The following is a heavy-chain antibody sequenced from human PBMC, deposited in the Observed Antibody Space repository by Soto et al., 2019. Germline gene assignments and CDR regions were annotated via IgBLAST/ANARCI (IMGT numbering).Heavy chain of an antibody. CDR1: GYTFTRSN. CDR2: INVGNGNT. V-gene: IGHV1-3*01. Sequence: ASVKVSCKPPGYTFTRSNIHWVRQAPGQRLKWMGWINVGNGNTSYSQKLQGRVTMTTDTSTNTAYMELRSLRSDDTAVYYCARVKGSGYHNWFDPWGQGTLVTVSS. D-gene: IGHD3-22*01. CDR3: ARVKGSGYHNWFDP. J-gene: IGHJ5*02.